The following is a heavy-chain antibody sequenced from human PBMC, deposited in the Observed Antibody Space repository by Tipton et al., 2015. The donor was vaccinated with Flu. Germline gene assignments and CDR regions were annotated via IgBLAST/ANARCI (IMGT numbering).Heavy chain of an antibody. D-gene: IGHD3-10*01. CDR1: GASISSRSYY. V-gene: IGHV4-39*07. J-gene: IGHJ4*02. Sequence: TLSLTCTVSGASISSRSYYWGWIRQPPGKGLEWIGCIYSSGITKYNPSLKSRVTMSVDTSKNQFSLSLSSVTAADTAVYYCARGSGSGTFVIFDYWGQGTLVAVSS. CDR3: ARGSGSGTFVIFDY. CDR2: IYSSGIT.